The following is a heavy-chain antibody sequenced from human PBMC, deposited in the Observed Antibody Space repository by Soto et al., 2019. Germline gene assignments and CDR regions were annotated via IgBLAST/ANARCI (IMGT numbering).Heavy chain of an antibody. CDR1: GGSISSYY. V-gene: IGHV4-59*01. CDR3: ARDGYNYCFDY. Sequence: SETLSLTCTVSGGSISSYYWSWIRQPPGKGLEWIGYIYYSGSTNYNPSLKSRVTISVDTSKNQFSLRLSSVTAADTAVYYCARDGYNYCFDYWGQGTLVTVSS. D-gene: IGHD5-12*01. J-gene: IGHJ4*02. CDR2: IYYSGST.